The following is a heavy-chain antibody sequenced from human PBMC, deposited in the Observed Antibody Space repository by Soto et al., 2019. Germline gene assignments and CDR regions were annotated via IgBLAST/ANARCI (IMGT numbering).Heavy chain of an antibody. CDR2: ISSTTNYI. V-gene: IGHV3-21*01. J-gene: IGHJ4*02. CDR3: ARESEDLTSNFDY. Sequence: GGSLRLSCAASGFTFSRYSMNWARQAPGKGLEWVSSISSTTNYIYYADSMKGRFTVSRDNAKNSVYLDMNSLSAEDTAVYYCARESEDLTSNFDYWGQGTLVTVSS. CDR1: GFTFSRYS.